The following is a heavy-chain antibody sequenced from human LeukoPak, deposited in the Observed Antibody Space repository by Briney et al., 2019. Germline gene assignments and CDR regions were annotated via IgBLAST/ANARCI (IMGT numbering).Heavy chain of an antibody. V-gene: IGHV3-23*01. Sequence: PGGSLRLSCAASGFTFSSYAMSWVRQAPGKGLEWVSGISGSDGSTNYADSVKGRFTISRENSKNTLYLQMNSLRAEDTAVYYCAKEGGYFDWPFTFDFWGQGTLVTVSS. CDR3: AKEGGYFDWPFTFDF. J-gene: IGHJ4*02. CDR2: ISGSDGST. D-gene: IGHD3-9*01. CDR1: GFTFSSYA.